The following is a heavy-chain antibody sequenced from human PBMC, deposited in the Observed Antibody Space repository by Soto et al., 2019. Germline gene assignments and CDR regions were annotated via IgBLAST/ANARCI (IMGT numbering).Heavy chain of an antibody. CDR1: GGSFTGYV. CDR2: ISYSGRT. D-gene: IGHD3-22*01. CDR3: ARGYGYFRQ. J-gene: IGHJ1*01. Sequence: SETLSLTCDVSGGSFTGYVCNWIRQSPGKGLEWIGEISYSGRTSYNPSLKPRVTVSVDTARTQFSLNLTSVTDADTAFYYCARGYGYFRQWGQGVLSPSPQ. V-gene: IGHV4-34*01.